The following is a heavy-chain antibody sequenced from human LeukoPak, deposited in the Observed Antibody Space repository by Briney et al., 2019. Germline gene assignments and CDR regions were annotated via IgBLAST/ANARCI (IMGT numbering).Heavy chain of an antibody. Sequence: GGSLILSCAASGFTFSSYTMNWVLHAPGTGLESVSSITSRSCFIHYAHSLKGRFNISRDNANNSLYLQMNSLRDGETAVYYCARDHHTGDHPMSSFDSWGQGTLVTVSS. D-gene: IGHD3-10*01. V-gene: IGHV3-21*06. CDR1: GFTFSSYT. J-gene: IGHJ4*02. CDR2: ITSRSCFI. CDR3: ARDHHTGDHPMSSFDS.